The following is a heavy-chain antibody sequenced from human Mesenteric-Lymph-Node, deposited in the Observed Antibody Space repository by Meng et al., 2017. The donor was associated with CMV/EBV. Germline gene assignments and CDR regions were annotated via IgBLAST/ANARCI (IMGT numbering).Heavy chain of an antibody. CDR2: IYYSVRT. V-gene: IGHV4-31*03. D-gene: IGHD6-6*01. CDR3: AGYSSTSSFDK. CDR1: GDSISGGDHS. Sequence: TCSVSGDSISGGDHSWSWVRQHPGKGLEWIGYIYYSVRTYYNPSLASRVTISADTSKNQFSLRLASVTAADTAVYYCAGYSSTSSFDKWGQGTLVTVSS. J-gene: IGHJ4*02.